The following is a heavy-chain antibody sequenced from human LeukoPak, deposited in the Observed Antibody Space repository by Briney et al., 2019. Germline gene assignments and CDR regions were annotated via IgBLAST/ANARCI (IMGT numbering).Heavy chain of an antibody. CDR3: ASVLLHYYGMDV. CDR1: GYTFTSYY. CDR2: INPSGGST. J-gene: IGHJ6*02. V-gene: IGHV1-46*01. D-gene: IGHD3-3*01. Sequence: ASVKVSCKASGYTFTSYYMHWVRQAPGQGLEWMGIINPSGGSTSYAQKFQGRVTMTRDTSTSTVYMELSSLRSEDTAVYYCASVLLHYYGMDVWGQGTTVTVSS.